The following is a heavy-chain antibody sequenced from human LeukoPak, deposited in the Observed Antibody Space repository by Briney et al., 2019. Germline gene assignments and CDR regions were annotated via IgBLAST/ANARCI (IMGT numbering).Heavy chain of an antibody. D-gene: IGHD3-10*01. V-gene: IGHV3-9*01. CDR2: ISWDSSSV. Sequence: ALRLSCAASGFTFRDYAMYWVRQAPGKGLEWVSGISWDSSSVAYADSVKGRFTISRDNAKNSLYLQMNSLRAEDTAVYYCARDRLYGSGSHYDAFDIWGQGTMVTVSS. CDR3: ARDRLYGSGSHYDAFDI. CDR1: GFTFRDYA. J-gene: IGHJ3*02.